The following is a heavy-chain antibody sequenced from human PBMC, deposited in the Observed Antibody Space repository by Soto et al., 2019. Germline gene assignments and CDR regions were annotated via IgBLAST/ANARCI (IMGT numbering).Heavy chain of an antibody. CDR1: RGSFSGFY. V-gene: IGHV4-34*01. Sequence: QVQLQQSGAGLLKPSETLALTCGVYRGSFSGFYWTWVRQTPVKGLEWIGEINHSGSTNYNPSLKNRVTISVDRSTNYFSLRMTSVTAADAAVYYCARGRGYVYGYNFYGMDVWGQGTTVTVSS. CDR2: INHSGST. J-gene: IGHJ6*02. CDR3: ARGRGYVYGYNFYGMDV. D-gene: IGHD5-18*01.